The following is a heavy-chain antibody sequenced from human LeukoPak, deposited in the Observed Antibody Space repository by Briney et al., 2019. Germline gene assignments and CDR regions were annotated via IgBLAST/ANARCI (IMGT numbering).Heavy chain of an antibody. V-gene: IGHV3-23*01. CDR2: ISGSGGST. D-gene: IGHD6-6*01. J-gene: IGHJ5*02. CDR3: AKASGGTSIAPEENWFDP. CDR1: GFTFSSYA. Sequence: TGGSLRLSCAASGFTFSSYAMSWVRQAPGKGLEWVSAISGSGGSTYYADSVKGRFTISRDNSKNTLYLQMNSLRAEDTAVYYCAKASGGTSIAPEENWFDPWGQGTLVTVSS.